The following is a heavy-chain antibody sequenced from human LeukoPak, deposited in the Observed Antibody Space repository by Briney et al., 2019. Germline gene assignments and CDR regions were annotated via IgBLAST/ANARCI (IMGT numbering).Heavy chain of an antibody. Sequence: GGSLRLSCAASVFTFSTSWMSWVRQAPGKGLEWVANIKQDGSEKYYVDSVKGRFTISRDNAKNSLYLQMNSLRVEDTAVYYCASRSINWYRGGTWFDPWGQGTLVTVSS. V-gene: IGHV3-7*01. J-gene: IGHJ5*02. CDR3: ASRSINWYRGGTWFDP. CDR2: IKQDGSEK. D-gene: IGHD6-13*01. CDR1: VFTFSTSW.